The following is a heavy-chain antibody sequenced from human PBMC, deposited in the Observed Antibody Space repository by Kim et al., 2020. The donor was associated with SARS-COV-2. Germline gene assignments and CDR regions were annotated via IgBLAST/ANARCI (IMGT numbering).Heavy chain of an antibody. Sequence: ASVKVSCKASGYTFTSYAMNWVRQAPGQGLEWMGWINTNTGNPTYAQGFTGRFVFSLDTSVSTAYLQISSLKAEDTAVYYCARDRGYDILTGYYNEPPRYYYYGMDVWGQGTTVTVSS. V-gene: IGHV7-4-1*02. J-gene: IGHJ6*02. D-gene: IGHD3-9*01. CDR2: INTNTGNP. CDR3: ARDRGYDILTGYYNEPPRYYYYGMDV. CDR1: GYTFTSYA.